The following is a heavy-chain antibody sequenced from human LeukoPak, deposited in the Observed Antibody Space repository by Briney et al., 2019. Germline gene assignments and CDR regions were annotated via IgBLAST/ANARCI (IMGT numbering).Heavy chain of an antibody. D-gene: IGHD3-3*01. V-gene: IGHV3-48*01. J-gene: IGHJ4*02. CDR1: GFTFSSYN. CDR3: ARDRGGAYDFWSGYYTGYFDY. CDR2: ISDSSTTI. Sequence: GGSLRLSCAASGFTFSSYNMNWVRQAPGKGLEWVSYISDSSTTIYYADSVKGRFTISRGNAENSLYLQMNSLRAEDTAVYYCARDRGGAYDFWSGYYTGYFDYWGQGTLVPVSS.